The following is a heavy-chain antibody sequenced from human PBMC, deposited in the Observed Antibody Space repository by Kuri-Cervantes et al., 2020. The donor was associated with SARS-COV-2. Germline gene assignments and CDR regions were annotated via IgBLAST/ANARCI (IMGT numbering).Heavy chain of an antibody. V-gene: IGHV3-11*05. D-gene: IGHD3-22*01. J-gene: IGHJ4*02. Sequence: GGSLRLSCEFSGYGFNDCYMGWIRQAPGKGLEWVSYISSGSSYTDYGDSVKGRFTISRDNSKNTLYLQMNSLRAEDTAVYYCAKDHQYYYDSSGYYYFGYWGQGTLVTVSS. CDR1: GYGFNDCY. CDR3: AKDHQYYYDSSGYYYFGY. CDR2: ISSGSSYT.